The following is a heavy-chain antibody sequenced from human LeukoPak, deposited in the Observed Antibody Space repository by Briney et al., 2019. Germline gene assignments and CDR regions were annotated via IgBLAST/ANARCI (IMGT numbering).Heavy chain of an antibody. Sequence: GGSLRLSCAASGFIFSTCTVNWVRQAPGRGLEGVSSIGSSGGPIYYADSVKGRFTISRDNANNLLFLEMSSLRAEDTAVYYCARAQSAYYHDSGSPYRFYYAMDVWGKGTAVTVSS. V-gene: IGHV3-21*01. CDR3: ARAQSAYYHDSGSPYRFYYAMDV. J-gene: IGHJ6*04. D-gene: IGHD3-10*01. CDR2: IGSSGGPI. CDR1: GFIFSTCT.